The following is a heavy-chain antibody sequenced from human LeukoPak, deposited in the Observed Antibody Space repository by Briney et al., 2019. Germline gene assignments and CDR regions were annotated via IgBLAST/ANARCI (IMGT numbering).Heavy chain of an antibody. CDR1: GYSFSSSG. CDR3: ARSKQWLVRPYFDY. CDR2: ISASNGNT. Sequence: ASVKVSCKASGYSFSSSGINWVRQAPGHGLEWMGWISASNGNTDYAQNFQGRVTMTTDTSTSTAYMELKSLRSDDTAVYYCARSKQWLVRPYFDYWGQGTLVTVSS. V-gene: IGHV1-18*01. D-gene: IGHD6-19*01. J-gene: IGHJ4*02.